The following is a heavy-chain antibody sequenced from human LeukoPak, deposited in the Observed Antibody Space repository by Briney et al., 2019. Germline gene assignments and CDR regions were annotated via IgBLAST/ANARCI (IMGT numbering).Heavy chain of an antibody. CDR1: GGTFSSYA. Sequence: GASVKVSCKASGGTFSSYAISWVRQAPGQGLEWMGGIIPIFGTANYAQKFQGRVTITTDESTSTTYMELSSLRSEDTAVYYCASCGYSSGWYANYWGQGTLVTVSS. CDR2: IIPIFGTA. J-gene: IGHJ4*02. V-gene: IGHV1-69*05. CDR3: ASCGYSSGWYANY. D-gene: IGHD6-19*01.